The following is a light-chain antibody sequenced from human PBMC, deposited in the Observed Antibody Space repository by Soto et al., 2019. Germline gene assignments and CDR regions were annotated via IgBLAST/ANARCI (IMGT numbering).Light chain of an antibody. CDR3: QHYDNIPYS. CDR2: AAS. J-gene: IGKJ2*03. V-gene: IGKV1-33*01. CDR1: QDISQY. Sequence: DTQMTQSPSSLSASVGDRVTITCQVSQDISQYLNWYQHKPGKAPKLLIYAASNLETGVPSRFSGSGSATDFTFTISSLQPEDIATYYCQHYDNIPYSFGQGTKLEIK.